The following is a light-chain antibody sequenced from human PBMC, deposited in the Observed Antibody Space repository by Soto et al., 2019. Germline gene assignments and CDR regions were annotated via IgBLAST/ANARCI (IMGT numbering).Light chain of an antibody. CDR2: EGS. Sequence: QSALTQPASVSGSPGQSITISCTGTSSDVGSYNLVSWYQLHPGKAPKLMIHEGSKRPSGVSNRFSGSKSGNTASLPICGLQAEDEADYYCCSYAGSSTYVVFGGGTKLTVL. CDR1: SSDVGSYNL. J-gene: IGLJ2*01. CDR3: CSYAGSSTYVV. V-gene: IGLV2-23*01.